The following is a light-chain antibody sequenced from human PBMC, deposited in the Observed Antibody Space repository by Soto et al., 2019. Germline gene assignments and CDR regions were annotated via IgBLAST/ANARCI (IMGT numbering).Light chain of an antibody. V-gene: IGKV1-33*01. CDR3: QQYDNLPRRT. CDR1: QDISNY. J-gene: IGKJ1*01. CDR2: DAS. Sequence: DIQMTQSPSSLSASVGDRVTITCQASQDISNYLNWYQQKPGKAPKLLIYDASNLETGVPSRLSGRGSWTDFTFTISSLQPEDIAPSYGQQYDNLPRRTFGQGTKVEIK.